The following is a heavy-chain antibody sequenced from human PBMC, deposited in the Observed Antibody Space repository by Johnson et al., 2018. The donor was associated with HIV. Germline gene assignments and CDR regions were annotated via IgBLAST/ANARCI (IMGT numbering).Heavy chain of an antibody. J-gene: IGHJ3*02. Sequence: QEKLVESGGGVVQPGRSLRLSCAASGFTFSSYGMHWVRQAPGKGLEWMAVISYDGSNKYYADSVKGRFTISRDNSKNTLYLQMNSLSAEDTAVYYCARDPEIVVVIEHDAFDIWGQGTMVTVSS. D-gene: IGHD3-22*01. CDR2: ISYDGSNK. V-gene: IGHV3-30*04. CDR3: ARDPEIVVVIEHDAFDI. CDR1: GFTFSSYG.